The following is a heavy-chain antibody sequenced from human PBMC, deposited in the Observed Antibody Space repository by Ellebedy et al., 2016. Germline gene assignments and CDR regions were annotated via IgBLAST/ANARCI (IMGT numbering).Heavy chain of an antibody. CDR3: ARTYGSGSRNYYYGMDV. CDR2: IYYSGHT. D-gene: IGHD3-10*01. CDR1: GVSITSTTTYY. Sequence: SETLSLTCTVSGVSITSTTTYYWGWIRQPPGKGLEWIGNIYYSGHTYYNPSLKSRVTISMDTPKNQFSLNLSSVTATDTAVYFCARTYGSGSRNYYYGMDVWGQGTTVTVSS. J-gene: IGHJ6*02. V-gene: IGHV4-39*01.